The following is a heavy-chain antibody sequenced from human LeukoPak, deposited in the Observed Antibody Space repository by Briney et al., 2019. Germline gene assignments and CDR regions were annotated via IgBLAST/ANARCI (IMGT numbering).Heavy chain of an antibody. D-gene: IGHD1-26*01. V-gene: IGHV1-2*02. CDR3: ARVPPKVGATNWFDP. J-gene: IGHJ5*02. CDR2: INPNSGGT. Sequence: GASVTVSCKASGYTFTGYYMHWVRQAPGQGLEWMGWINPNSGGTNYAQKFQGRVTMTRDTSISTAYMELSRLRSDDTAVYYCARVPPKVGATNWFDPWGQGTLVTVSS. CDR1: GYTFTGYY.